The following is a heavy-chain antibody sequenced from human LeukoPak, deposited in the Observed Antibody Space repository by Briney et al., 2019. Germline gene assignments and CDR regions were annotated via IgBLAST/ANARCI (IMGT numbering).Heavy chain of an antibody. Sequence: ETPSLTXAVYGGSFSGYYWSWIRQPPGKGLEWIGEINHSGSTNYNPSLKSRVTISVDTSKNQFSLKLSSVTAADTAVYYCARGPGGGYYYYYYGMDVWGQGTTVTVSS. V-gene: IGHV4-34*01. CDR3: ARGPGGGYYYYYYGMDV. CDR1: GGSFSGYY. CDR2: INHSGST. D-gene: IGHD2-15*01. J-gene: IGHJ6*02.